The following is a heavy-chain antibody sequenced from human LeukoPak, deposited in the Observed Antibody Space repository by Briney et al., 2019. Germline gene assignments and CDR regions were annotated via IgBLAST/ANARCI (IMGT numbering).Heavy chain of an antibody. D-gene: IGHD6-13*01. Sequence: SETLSLTCTVSGGSISSYYWGWIRQPPGKGLEWIGSIYYSGSTYYNPSLKSRVTISVDTSKNQFSLKLSSVTAADTAVYYCARHGIAAAGTLVHPRGQGTLVTVSS. J-gene: IGHJ5*02. CDR2: IYYSGST. CDR3: ARHGIAAAGTLVHP. CDR1: GGSISSYY. V-gene: IGHV4-39*01.